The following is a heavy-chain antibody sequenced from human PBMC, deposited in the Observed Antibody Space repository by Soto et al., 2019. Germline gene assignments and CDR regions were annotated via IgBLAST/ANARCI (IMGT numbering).Heavy chain of an antibody. CDR2: IYHSGST. CDR1: GGSISSSNW. Sequence: PSETLSLTCAVSGGSISSSNWWSWVRQPPGKGLEWIGEIYHSGSTNYNPSLKSRVTISVDKSKNQFSLKLSSVAAADTAVYYCARIKLTYYYGSSGYYPSGHDAFDIWGQGTMVTVSS. CDR3: ARIKLTYYYGSSGYYPSGHDAFDI. D-gene: IGHD3-22*01. J-gene: IGHJ3*02. V-gene: IGHV4-4*02.